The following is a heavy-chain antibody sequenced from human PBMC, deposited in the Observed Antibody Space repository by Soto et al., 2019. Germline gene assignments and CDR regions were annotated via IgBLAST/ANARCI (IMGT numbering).Heavy chain of an antibody. J-gene: IGHJ4*02. CDR3: ARHGVYSYGPDY. Sequence: PSETLSLTCAVSGGSISSGGYSWSWIRQPPGKGLEWIGYIYHSGSTYYNPSLKSRVTISVDRSKNQFSLKLSSVTAADTAVYYCARHGVYSYGPDYWGQGTLVTVSS. D-gene: IGHD5-18*01. CDR1: GGSISSGGYS. V-gene: IGHV4-30-2*01. CDR2: IYHSGST.